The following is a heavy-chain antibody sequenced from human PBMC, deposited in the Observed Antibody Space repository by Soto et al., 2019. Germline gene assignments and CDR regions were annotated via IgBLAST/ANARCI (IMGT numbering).Heavy chain of an antibody. CDR3: AKGEGSSWYATYYCYYGTDV. Sequence: GGSLRLSCAASGFTFSSYGMHWVRQAPGKGLEWVAVISYDGSNKYYADSVKGRFTISRDNSKNTLYLQMNSLRAEDTAVYYCAKGEGSSWYATYYCYYGTDVWGQGTTVTVSS. D-gene: IGHD6-13*01. J-gene: IGHJ6*02. CDR1: GFTFSSYG. V-gene: IGHV3-30*18. CDR2: ISYDGSNK.